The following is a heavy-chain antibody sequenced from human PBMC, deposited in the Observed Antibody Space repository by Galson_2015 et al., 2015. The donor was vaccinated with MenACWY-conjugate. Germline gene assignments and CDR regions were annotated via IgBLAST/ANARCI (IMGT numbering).Heavy chain of an antibody. CDR1: GGSLTAYY. J-gene: IGHJ4*02. V-gene: IGHV4-59*01. CDR2: IYYSGST. CDR3: ARSPGGYSSGGQIDS. D-gene: IGHD5-18*01. Sequence: ETLSLTCSVSGGSLTAYYWAWIRQPPGKGLEWIGCIYYSGSTKYRPSLNSRVTISVDTSNNQFSLKLSSVTAADTAVYCCARSPGGYSSGGQIDSWGQGSLVTVSS.